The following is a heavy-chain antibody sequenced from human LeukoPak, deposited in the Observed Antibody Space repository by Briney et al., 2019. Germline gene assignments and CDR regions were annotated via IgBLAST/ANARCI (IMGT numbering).Heavy chain of an antibody. D-gene: IGHD5-18*01. CDR1: GFTFSSYA. CDR3: AKDQYSYGYFDY. Sequence: GGSLRPSCAASGFTFSSYAMSWVRQAPGKGLEWVSAISGSGGSTYYADSVKGRFTISRDNSKNTLYLQMNSLRAEDTAVYYCAKDQYSYGYFDYWGQGTLVTVSS. J-gene: IGHJ4*02. CDR2: ISGSGGST. V-gene: IGHV3-23*01.